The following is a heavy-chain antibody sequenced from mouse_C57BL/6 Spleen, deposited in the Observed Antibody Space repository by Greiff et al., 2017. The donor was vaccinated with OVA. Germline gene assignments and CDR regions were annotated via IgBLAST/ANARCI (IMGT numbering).Heavy chain of an antibody. CDR1: GYAFSSSW. V-gene: IGHV1-82*01. CDR2: IYPGDGDT. CDR3: ARCDSSGFDY. D-gene: IGHD3-2*02. J-gene: IGHJ2*01. Sequence: QVQLQQSGPELVKPGASVKISCKASGYAFSSSWMNWVKQRPGKGLEWIGRIYPGDGDTNYNGKFKGKGTLTADKSSSTAYMQRSSLTSEDAAVYCCARCDSSGFDYWGQGTTLTVSS.